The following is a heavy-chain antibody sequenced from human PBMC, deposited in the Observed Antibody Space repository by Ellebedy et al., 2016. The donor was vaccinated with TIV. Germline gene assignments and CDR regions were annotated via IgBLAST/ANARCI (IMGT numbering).Heavy chain of an antibody. Sequence: MSRVTMSVDTSKGQFSLKLSSVTAADTAVYYCARVGLYYSYYYIDVWGEGVTVTVSS. CDR3: ARVGLYYSYYYIDV. J-gene: IGHJ6*03. D-gene: IGHD1-26*01. V-gene: IGHV4-34*01.